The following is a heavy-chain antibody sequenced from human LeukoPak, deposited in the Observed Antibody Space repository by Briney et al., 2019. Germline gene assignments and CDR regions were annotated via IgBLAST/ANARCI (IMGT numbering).Heavy chain of an antibody. J-gene: IGHJ4*02. D-gene: IGHD1-14*01. CDR3: ARASTTFDD. CDR1: GCSITSYY. CDR2: VSDGGRT. V-gene: IGHV4-59*01. Sequence: SETLSLTCSVYGCSITSYYWSWIRQPPGKGLEWIGHVSDGGRTNYSPSLRSRVSISVDTSKNQFSLKLNSVTAADTAVYFCARASTTFDDWGQGTLVTVSS.